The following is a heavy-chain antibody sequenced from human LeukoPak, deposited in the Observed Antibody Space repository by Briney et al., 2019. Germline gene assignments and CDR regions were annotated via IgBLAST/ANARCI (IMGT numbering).Heavy chain of an antibody. CDR1: GGSISGYY. D-gene: IGHD3-22*01. J-gene: IGHJ2*01. V-gene: IGHV4-59*08. Sequence: KSSEPLSLTCTVSGGSISGYYWSWIRQPPGKGLDWIGCIYDSGTTKYNPSLKSRVTISLDTSNKQFSLNLTSVTAADTAVYYCARLAFYYDRSGPADWYFDLWGRGTLVTVSS. CDR2: IYDSGTT. CDR3: ARLAFYYDRSGPADWYFDL.